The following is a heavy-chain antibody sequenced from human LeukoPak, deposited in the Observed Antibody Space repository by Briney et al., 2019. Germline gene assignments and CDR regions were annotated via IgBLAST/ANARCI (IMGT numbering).Heavy chain of an antibody. CDR2: ISSSSSTI. D-gene: IGHD3-22*01. CDR3: ARARGPYDSSGYYCDDAFDI. V-gene: IGHV3-48*04. J-gene: IGHJ3*02. Sequence: GGSLRLSCAASGFTFSSYSMNWVRQAPGKGLEWVSYISSSSSTIYYADSVKGRFTISRDNAKNSLYLQMNSLRAEDTAVYYCARARGPYDSSGYYCDDAFDIWGQGTMVTVSS. CDR1: GFTFSSYS.